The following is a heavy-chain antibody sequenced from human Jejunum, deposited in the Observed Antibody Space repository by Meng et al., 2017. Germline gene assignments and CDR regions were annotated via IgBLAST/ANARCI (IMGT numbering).Heavy chain of an antibody. CDR3: ARAIRERYFDS. CDR2: VWPSGAT. CDR1: GVSTTAPFY. J-gene: IGHJ4*02. V-gene: IGHV4-4*02. Sequence: QVPPPESGPGLVKPSGTLSLTCTVSGVSTTAPFYWTWIRQAPGKGLEWIGEVWPSGATYYNPSLSSRITISIDTSNNQFSLEVAFLTAADTAVYYCARAIRERYFDSWGQGTLVTVSS. D-gene: IGHD1-14*01.